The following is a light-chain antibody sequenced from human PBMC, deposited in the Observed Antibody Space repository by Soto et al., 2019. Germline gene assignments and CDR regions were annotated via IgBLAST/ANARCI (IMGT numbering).Light chain of an antibody. CDR1: SSYIGAGYD. CDR3: QSYDDSLGGHVI. CDR2: ANT. Sequence: QAVVTQPPSVSGAPGQRVTISCTGSSSYIGAGYDVHWYQQLPGTAPKLLIYANTNRPSGVPDRFSGSKSGTSASLAITGLQAEDEADYYCQSYDDSLGGHVIFGGGTKVTVL. J-gene: IGLJ2*01. V-gene: IGLV1-40*01.